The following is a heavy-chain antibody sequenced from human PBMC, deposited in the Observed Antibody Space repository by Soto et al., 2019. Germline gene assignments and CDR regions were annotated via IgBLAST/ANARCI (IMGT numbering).Heavy chain of an antibody. Sequence: SSVKVSCKASGGTFSSYAISWVRQAPGQGLEWMGGIIPIFGTANYAQKFQGRVTITADESTSTAYMELSSLRSEDTAVYYCARSDGLCYCSGGSCYWRYPFAIRGRGTMVTVSS. J-gene: IGHJ3*02. CDR3: ARSDGLCYCSGGSCYWRYPFAI. V-gene: IGHV1-69*13. D-gene: IGHD2-15*01. CDR2: IIPIFGTA. CDR1: GGTFSSYA.